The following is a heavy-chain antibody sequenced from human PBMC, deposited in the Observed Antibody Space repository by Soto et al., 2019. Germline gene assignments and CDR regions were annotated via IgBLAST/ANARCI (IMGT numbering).Heavy chain of an antibody. CDR2: TSAYNGNT. CDR1: GYTLTSYG. Sequence: QVQLVQSGSEVKRPRASVKISCKASGYTLTSYGISRLRQAPGQGLDWMGCTSAYNGNTNYAHKVQVRVTMSTDPSTSTAYMARSSLRPDDTAVYYWARRAYLDYWGQGTLVTVSS. CDR3: ARRAYLDY. J-gene: IGHJ4*02. V-gene: IGHV1-18*01.